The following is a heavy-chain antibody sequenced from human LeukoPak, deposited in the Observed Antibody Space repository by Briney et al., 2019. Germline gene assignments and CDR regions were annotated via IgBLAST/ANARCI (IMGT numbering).Heavy chain of an antibody. V-gene: IGHV1-69*05. CDR2: IIPIFGTA. J-gene: IGHJ6*03. D-gene: IGHD2-2*01. Sequence: SVKVSCKASGGTFSSYAISWVRQAPGQGLEWMGGIIPIFGTANYAQKFQGRVTITTDESTSTAYMELSSLRSEDTAVYYCARSDLGYCSSTSCRPPNYYYYYMDVWGKGTTVTVSS. CDR3: ARSDLGYCSSTSCRPPNYYYYYMDV. CDR1: GGTFSSYA.